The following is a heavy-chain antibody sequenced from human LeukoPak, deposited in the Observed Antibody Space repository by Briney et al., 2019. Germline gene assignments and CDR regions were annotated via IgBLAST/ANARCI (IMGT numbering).Heavy chain of an antibody. Sequence: PGRSLRLSCAASGFTFDDYAIHWVRQAPGKGLEWASGISWNSGSIGYADSVKGRFTISRDNAKNSLYLQMNSLRAEDTALYYCAKGGDIAGTLPNWFDPWGQGTLVTVSS. J-gene: IGHJ5*02. CDR2: ISWNSGSI. CDR3: AKGGDIAGTLPNWFDP. V-gene: IGHV3-9*01. CDR1: GFTFDDYA. D-gene: IGHD6-13*01.